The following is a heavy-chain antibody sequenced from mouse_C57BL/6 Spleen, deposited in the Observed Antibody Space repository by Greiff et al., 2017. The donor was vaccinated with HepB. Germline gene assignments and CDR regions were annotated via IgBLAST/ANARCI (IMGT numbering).Heavy chain of an antibody. V-gene: IGHV1-55*01. CDR3: ARGRDSSGWFAY. J-gene: IGHJ3*01. Sequence: VQLQQPGAELVKPGASVKMSCKASGYTFTSYWITWVKQMPGQGLEWIGDIYPGSGSTNYNEKFKSKATLTVDTSSSTAYMQLSSLTSEDSAVYYCARGRDSSGWFAYWGQGTLVTVSA. D-gene: IGHD3-2*02. CDR1: GYTFTSYW. CDR2: IYPGSGST.